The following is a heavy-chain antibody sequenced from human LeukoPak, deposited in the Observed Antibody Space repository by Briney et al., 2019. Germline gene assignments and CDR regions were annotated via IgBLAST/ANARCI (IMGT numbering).Heavy chain of an antibody. CDR2: IYYSGGT. J-gene: IGHJ4*02. Sequence: PSETLSLTCTVSGGSISSSSYYWGWIRQPPGKGLEWIGRIYYSGGTYYNPSLKSRDTISVDTSKNQFSLKLVFVTAADTAVYYCASCPGVMITFGGYFDYWGQGTLVTVSS. D-gene: IGHD3-16*01. CDR3: ASCPGVMITFGGYFDY. V-gene: IGHV4-39*07. CDR1: GGSISSSSYY.